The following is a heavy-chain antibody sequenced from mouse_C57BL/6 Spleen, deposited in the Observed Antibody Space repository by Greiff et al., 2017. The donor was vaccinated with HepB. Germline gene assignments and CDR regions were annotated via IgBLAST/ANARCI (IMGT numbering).Heavy chain of an antibody. Sequence: VQGVESGAELVRPGTSVKVSCKASGYAFTNYLIEWVKQRPGQGLEWIGVINPGSGGTNYNEKFKGKATLTADKSSSTAYMQLSSLTSEDSAVYFCARPGSNYWYFDVWGTGTTVTVSS. CDR3: ARPGSNYWYFDV. D-gene: IGHD2-5*01. V-gene: IGHV1-54*01. CDR1: GYAFTNYL. CDR2: INPGSGGT. J-gene: IGHJ1*03.